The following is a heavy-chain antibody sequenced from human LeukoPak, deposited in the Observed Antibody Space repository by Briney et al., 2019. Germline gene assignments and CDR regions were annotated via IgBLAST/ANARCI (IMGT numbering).Heavy chain of an antibody. CDR3: ASSMAYNCLDY. Sequence: PGGSLRLSCAASGFTFSSYSINWVRQAPGKGLEWVSLISSSSSSIFYADSVKGRFTISRDSAKNSLYLQMNSLRPEDTAVYYCASSMAYNCLDYWGQGTLVTVSS. D-gene: IGHD5-24*01. V-gene: IGHV3-21*01. J-gene: IGHJ4*02. CDR2: ISSSSSSI. CDR1: GFTFSSYS.